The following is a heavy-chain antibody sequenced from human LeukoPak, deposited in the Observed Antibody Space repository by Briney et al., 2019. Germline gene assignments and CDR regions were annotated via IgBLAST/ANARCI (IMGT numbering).Heavy chain of an antibody. CDR2: ILYDGSNK. CDR1: GFTFSSYA. V-gene: IGHV3-30*04. CDR3: ARGAEEYFWWKWDYLFDY. J-gene: IGHJ4*02. D-gene: IGHD1-26*01. Sequence: PGGSLRLSCAASGFTFSSYAMHWVRQAPGKGLEWVAVILYDGSNKYYADSVKGRFTISRDNSKNTLYLQMNSLRAEDTAVYYCARGAEEYFWWKWDYLFDYWGQGTLVTVSS.